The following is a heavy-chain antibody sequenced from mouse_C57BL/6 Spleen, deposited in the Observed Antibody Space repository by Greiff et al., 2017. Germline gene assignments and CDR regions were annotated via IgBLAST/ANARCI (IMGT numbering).Heavy chain of an antibody. D-gene: IGHD1-1*01. CDR1: GFTFTDYY. Sequence: EVNVVESGGGLVQPGGSLSLSCAASGFTFTDYYMSWVRQPPGKALEWLGFIRNKANGYTTEYSASVKGRFTISRDNSQSILYLQMNALRAEDSATYYCARQYYYGSILDDWGQGTTLTVAS. V-gene: IGHV7-3*01. J-gene: IGHJ2*01. CDR2: IRNKANGYTT. CDR3: ARQYYYGSILDD.